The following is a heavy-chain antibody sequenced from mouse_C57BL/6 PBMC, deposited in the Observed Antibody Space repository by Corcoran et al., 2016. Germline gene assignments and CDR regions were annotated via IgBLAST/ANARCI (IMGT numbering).Heavy chain of an antibody. CDR1: GYTFTTYG. Sequence: QIQLVQSGPELKKPGETVKISCKASGYTFTTYGMSWVKQAPGKGLKWMGWINTYSGVPTYADNFKGRFAFSLETSASTASLQINNLKNEDTATYFCASRRDYDYDGDAMDYWGQGTSVTVSS. CDR3: ASRRDYDYDGDAMDY. CDR2: INTYSGVP. D-gene: IGHD2-4*01. V-gene: IGHV9-3*01. J-gene: IGHJ4*01.